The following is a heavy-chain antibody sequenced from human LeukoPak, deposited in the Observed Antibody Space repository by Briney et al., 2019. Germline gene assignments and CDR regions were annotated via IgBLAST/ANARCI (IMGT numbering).Heavy chain of an antibody. CDR1: GFTFSSYS. CDR3: ARDPYGSGSYLGWFDP. V-gene: IGHV3-21*01. J-gene: IGHJ5*02. Sequence: GGSLRLSCAVSGFTFSSYSMYWVRKAPGKGLELVSCSSSSSTYIYYADSIKGRFTISRDNAKKSLYLQMNSLTAEDTAVYYCARDPYGSGSYLGWFDPWGQGTLVTVSS. D-gene: IGHD3-10*01. CDR2: SSSSSTYI.